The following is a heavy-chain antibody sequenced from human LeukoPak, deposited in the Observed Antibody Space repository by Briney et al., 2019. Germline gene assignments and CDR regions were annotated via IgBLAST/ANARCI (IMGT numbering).Heavy chain of an antibody. Sequence: SGGSLRLSCAASGFTVSSNYMSWVRQAPGKGLEWVSVIYSGGSTYYADSVKGRFTISRDNSKNTLYLQMNSLRAEDTAVYYCARDGYGSGSYLVYWGQGTLVTVSS. CDR3: ARDGYGSGSYLVY. D-gene: IGHD3-10*01. CDR2: IYSGGST. CDR1: GFTVSSNY. V-gene: IGHV3-53*01. J-gene: IGHJ4*02.